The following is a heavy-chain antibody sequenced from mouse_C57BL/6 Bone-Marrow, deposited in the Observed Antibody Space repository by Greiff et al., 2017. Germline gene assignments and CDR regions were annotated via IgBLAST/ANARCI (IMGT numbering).Heavy chain of an antibody. V-gene: IGHV2-2*01. J-gene: IGHJ1*03. CDR3: ARLTGDWYFDV. CDR2: IWSGGST. D-gene: IGHD4-1*01. CDR1: GFSLTSYG. Sequence: VQLQQSGPGLVQPSQSLSITCTVSGFSLTSYGVHWVRQSPGKGLEWLGVIWSGGSTDYNAAFISRLSISKDNSKSQVFFKMNSLQADDTAIYYCARLTGDWYFDVWGTVTTVTGS.